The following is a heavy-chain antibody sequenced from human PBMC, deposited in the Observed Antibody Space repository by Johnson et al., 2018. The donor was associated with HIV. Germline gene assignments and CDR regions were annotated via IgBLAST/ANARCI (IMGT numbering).Heavy chain of an antibody. CDR3: ARDVNYYDRSGSYGLHGAFDI. CDR2: ISWNSGSI. J-gene: IGHJ3*02. V-gene: IGHV3-9*01. CDR1: GFTFDDYA. Sequence: VQLVESGGGLVQPGRSLRLSCAASGFTFDDYAMHWVRQAPGKGLEWVSGISWNSGSIGYADSVKGRFTISRDNAKNSLYLQMNSLRAEDTALYYCARDVNYYDRSGSYGLHGAFDIWGQGTMVTVSS. D-gene: IGHD3-22*01.